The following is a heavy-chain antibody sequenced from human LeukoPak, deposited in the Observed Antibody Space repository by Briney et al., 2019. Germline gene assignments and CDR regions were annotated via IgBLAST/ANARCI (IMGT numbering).Heavy chain of an antibody. CDR3: AELGITMIGGV. CDR1: GFTFSSYS. Sequence: GGSLRLSCAASGFTFSSYSINWVRQAPGKGLEWVSSISSSSSYIYYADSVKGRFTISRDNAKNSLYLQMNSLRAEDTAVYYCAELGITMIGGVWGKGTTVTISS. CDR2: ISSSSSYI. V-gene: IGHV3-21*01. J-gene: IGHJ6*04. D-gene: IGHD3-10*02.